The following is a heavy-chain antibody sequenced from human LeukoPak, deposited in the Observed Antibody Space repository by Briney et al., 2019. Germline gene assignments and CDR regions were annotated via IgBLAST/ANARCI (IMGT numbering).Heavy chain of an antibody. V-gene: IGHV4-39*01. Sequence: SETLSLTCTVSSGSISTSNYYWGWVRQPPGKALEWIGNIFYSGSTYYSPSLKSRVTISLDTSRNQFSLKLNSVTAADTAVYYCARHSPLLWFGETIQRRKYYFDYWGQGTLVTVSS. J-gene: IGHJ4*02. D-gene: IGHD3-10*01. CDR3: ARHSPLLWFGETIQRRKYYFDY. CDR2: IFYSGST. CDR1: SGSISTSNYY.